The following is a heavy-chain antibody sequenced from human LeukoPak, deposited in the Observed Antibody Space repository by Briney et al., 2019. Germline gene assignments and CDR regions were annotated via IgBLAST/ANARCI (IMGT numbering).Heavy chain of an antibody. Sequence: ASVKVSCKASGYTFTSYGISWVRQAPGQGLEWMGWISTYNGNTNYAQKLQGRVTMTTDTSTSTAYMELRSLRSDDTAVYYCASYTMVRGVISPFDYWGQGTLVTVSS. J-gene: IGHJ4*02. CDR1: GYTFTSYG. CDR2: ISTYNGNT. V-gene: IGHV1-18*01. D-gene: IGHD3-10*01. CDR3: ASYTMVRGVISPFDY.